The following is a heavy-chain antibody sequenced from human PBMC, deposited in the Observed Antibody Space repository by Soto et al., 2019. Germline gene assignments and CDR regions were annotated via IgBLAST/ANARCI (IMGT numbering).Heavy chain of an antibody. V-gene: IGHV1-69*01. J-gene: IGHJ5*01. D-gene: IGHD1-26*01. CDR1: GGVFRNYA. CDR2: IIPDFGTA. Sequence: QVQLVQSGAEVKKPGSSVKVSCKASGGVFRNYAINWVRQAPGQGLEWMGGIIPDFGTADYPQKFQGRVTITADESTTTAYMELTGLKTEDTAVYFCARDRWGSYSFDSWGQGTLVTVAS. CDR3: ARDRWGSYSFDS.